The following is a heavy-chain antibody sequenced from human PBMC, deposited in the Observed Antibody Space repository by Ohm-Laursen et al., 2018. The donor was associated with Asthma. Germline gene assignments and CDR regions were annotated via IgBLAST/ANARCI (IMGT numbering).Heavy chain of an antibody. CDR3: AREVSGYYFGY. J-gene: IGHJ4*02. Sequence: SLRLSCTASGFTFSSYAMHWVRQAPGKGLEWVAVISYDGSNKYYADSVKGRFTISRDNSKNTLYLQMNSLRAEDTAVYYCAREVSGYYFGYWGQGTLVTVSS. D-gene: IGHD3-3*01. V-gene: IGHV3-30*04. CDR2: ISYDGSNK. CDR1: GFTFSSYA.